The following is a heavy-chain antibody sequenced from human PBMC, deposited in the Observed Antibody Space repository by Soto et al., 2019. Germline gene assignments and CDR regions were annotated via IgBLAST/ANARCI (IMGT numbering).Heavy chain of an antibody. Sequence: GGSLRLSCAASGFTFSSYAMSWVRQAPGKGLEWVSAISGSGGSTYYADSVKGRFTISRDNSKNTLYLQMNSLRAEDTAVYYCAKDRNPSYDFWSGYYFDWFDPWGQGTLVTVSS. D-gene: IGHD3-3*01. J-gene: IGHJ5*02. CDR3: AKDRNPSYDFWSGYYFDWFDP. CDR1: GFTFSSYA. V-gene: IGHV3-23*01. CDR2: ISGSGGST.